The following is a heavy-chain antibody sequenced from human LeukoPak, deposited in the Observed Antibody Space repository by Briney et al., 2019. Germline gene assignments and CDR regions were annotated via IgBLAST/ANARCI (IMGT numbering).Heavy chain of an antibody. CDR3: AKDGSPYYYYMDV. V-gene: IGHV3-21*04. J-gene: IGHJ6*03. CDR1: GFIFSSYS. CDR2: ISSSGSYI. Sequence: GGSLRLSCAASGFIFSSYSMNWVRQAPGKGLEWVSSISSSGSYIYYADSVKGRFTISRDNAKNSLYLQMNSLRADDTAVYYCAKDGSPYYYYMDVWGKGTTVTVSS. D-gene: IGHD1-26*01.